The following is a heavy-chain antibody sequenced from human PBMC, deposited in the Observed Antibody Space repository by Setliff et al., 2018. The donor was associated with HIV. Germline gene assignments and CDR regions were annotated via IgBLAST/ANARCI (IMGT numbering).Heavy chain of an antibody. CDR1: GFTFRNYN. CDR3: ARHSPDMVRGRGMDV. V-gene: IGHV4-38-2*01. Sequence: GSLRLSCAASGFTFRNYNFNWVRQAPGKGLEWIASIFHSGNTYYNPSLKSRVTISVDTSKNEFSLKLSSVTAADTAVYYCARHSPDMVRGRGMDVWGQGTTVTVSS. J-gene: IGHJ6*02. D-gene: IGHD3-10*01. CDR2: IFHSGNT.